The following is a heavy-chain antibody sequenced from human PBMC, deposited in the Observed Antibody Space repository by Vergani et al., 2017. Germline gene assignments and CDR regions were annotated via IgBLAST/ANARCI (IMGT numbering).Heavy chain of an antibody. Sequence: EVQLLESGGGLVQPGGSLRVSCAASGFTFSSDAMSWVRQGPGKGLEWVSAINRGSTTDYADSVKGRFTISRDNSKNTVFLQMNSLRAEDTAVYYCARAYGRYDWFDYWGQRTLVTVSS. CDR2: INRGSTT. CDR3: ARAYGRYDWFDY. D-gene: IGHD1-20*01. CDR1: GFTFSSDA. V-gene: IGHV3-23*01. J-gene: IGHJ4*01.